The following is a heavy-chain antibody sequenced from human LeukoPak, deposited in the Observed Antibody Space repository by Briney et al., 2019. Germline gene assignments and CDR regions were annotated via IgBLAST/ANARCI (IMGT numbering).Heavy chain of an antibody. Sequence: GGSLRLSCAASGFTFSTYSMNWVRQAPGKGLEWVSYISTSSSNIYYADSVKGRFTISRDNAKNSLYLQMNSLRAEDAAVYYCARDLIAATGTFVFDYWGQGTLVTVSS. V-gene: IGHV3-48*01. CDR3: ARDLIAATGTFVFDY. D-gene: IGHD6-13*01. CDR1: GFTFSTYS. CDR2: ISTSSSNI. J-gene: IGHJ4*02.